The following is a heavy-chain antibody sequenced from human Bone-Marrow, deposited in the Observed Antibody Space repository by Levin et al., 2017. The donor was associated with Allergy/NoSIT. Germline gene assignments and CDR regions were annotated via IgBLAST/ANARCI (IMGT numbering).Heavy chain of an antibody. Sequence: PGGSLRLSCVASGFTFDDFGMHWVRQAPGKGLEWVSGISWNSAGRGYADSVKGRFTISRDNTKNSLYLQMNSLGTEDTAFYYCAKDVTDIAAVGYFDLWGRGTLVTVSS. V-gene: IGHV3-9*01. CDR2: ISWNSAGR. J-gene: IGHJ2*01. CDR3: AKDVTDIAAVGYFDL. CDR1: GFTFDDFG. D-gene: IGHD6-25*01.